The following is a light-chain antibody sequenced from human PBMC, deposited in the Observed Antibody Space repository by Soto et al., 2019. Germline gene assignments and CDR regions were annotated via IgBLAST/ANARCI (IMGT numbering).Light chain of an antibody. CDR2: DVS. J-gene: IGLJ1*01. CDR1: SSDVGGYNY. V-gene: IGLV2-11*01. Sequence: QSALTHPRSVSGSPGQSVTISCTGTSSDVGGYNYVSWYQQHPGEAPKLMIYDVSKRPSGVPDRFSGSKSGNTASLTISGLQAEDEADYYCCSYAGSYGDVFGTGTKLTVL. CDR3: CSYAGSYGDV.